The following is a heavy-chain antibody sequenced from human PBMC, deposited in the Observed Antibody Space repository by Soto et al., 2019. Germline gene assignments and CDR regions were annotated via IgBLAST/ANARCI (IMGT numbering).Heavy chain of an antibody. CDR1: GFTFSSYA. J-gene: IGHJ4*02. CDR2: ISYDGSNK. CDR3: AREGRGMVRGVIRYYFDY. Sequence: PXVSLRLSCAASGFTFSSYAMHWVRQAPGKGLEWVAVISYDGSNKYYADSVKGRFTISRDNSKNTLYLQMNSLRAEDTAVYYCAREGRGMVRGVIRYYFDYWGQGTLVTVSS. D-gene: IGHD3-10*01. V-gene: IGHV3-30-3*01.